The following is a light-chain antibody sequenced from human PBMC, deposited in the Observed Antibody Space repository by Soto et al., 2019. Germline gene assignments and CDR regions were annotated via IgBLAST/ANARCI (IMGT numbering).Light chain of an antibody. CDR3: QTWDTGSVI. V-gene: IGLV4-69*01. J-gene: IGLJ2*01. Sequence: QPVLTQSPPASASLGASVKITCTLSSGHSRYAIAWHQQQPEKGPRFLMKLNSDGSHSKGDGIPDRFSGSSSGADRYLTISSLQSEDEADYYCQTWDTGSVIFGGGTKLTVL. CDR1: SGHSRYA. CDR2: LNSDGSH.